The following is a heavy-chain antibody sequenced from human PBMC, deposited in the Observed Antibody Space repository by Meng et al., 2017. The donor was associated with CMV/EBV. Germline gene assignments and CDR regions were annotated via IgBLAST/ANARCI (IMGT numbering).Heavy chain of an antibody. Sequence: SETLSLTCTVSGGSISSYYWSWIRQPPGKGLEWIGYIYYNGSTNYNPSLKSRVTISVDTSKNQFSLKLSSVTAADTAVYYCASSQQLAEKHFDYWGQGTLVTVSS. CDR3: ASSQQLAEKHFDY. CDR2: IYYNGST. V-gene: IGHV4-59*01. D-gene: IGHD6-13*01. CDR1: GGSISSYY. J-gene: IGHJ4*02.